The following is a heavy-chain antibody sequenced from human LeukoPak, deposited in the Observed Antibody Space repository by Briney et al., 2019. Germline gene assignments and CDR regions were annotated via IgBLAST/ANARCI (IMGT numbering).Heavy chain of an antibody. CDR1: GFTVSSNY. J-gene: IGHJ1*01. D-gene: IGHD4-17*01. CDR2: IYSGGST. Sequence: GGSLRLSCAASGFTVSSNYMSWVRQAPGKGLEWVSVIYSGGSTYYADSVKGRSTISRDNSKNTLYLQMNSLGAEDTAVYYCARIVTTVTTRYFQHWGQGTLVTVSS. CDR3: ARIVTTVTTRYFQH. V-gene: IGHV3-53*01.